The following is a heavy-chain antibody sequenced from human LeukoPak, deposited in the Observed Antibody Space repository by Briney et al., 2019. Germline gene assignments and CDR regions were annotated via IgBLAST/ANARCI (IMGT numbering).Heavy chain of an antibody. CDR2: IYYSGST. CDR3: ARTFTIVRGYIEKFDP. CDR1: GGSISSSSYY. D-gene: IGHD3-10*01. J-gene: IGHJ5*02. Sequence: PSETLSLTCTVSGGSISSSSYYWGWIRQPPGKGLEWIGSIYYSGSTYYNPSLKSRVTISVDTSKNQFSLKLSSVAAADTAVYYCARTFTIVRGYIEKFDPWGQGTLVTVSS. V-gene: IGHV4-39*01.